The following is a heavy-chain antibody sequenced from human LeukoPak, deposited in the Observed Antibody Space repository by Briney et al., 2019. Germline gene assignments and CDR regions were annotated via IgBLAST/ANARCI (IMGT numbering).Heavy chain of an antibody. CDR1: GDSITSGNYY. CDR2: IYYSGST. CDR3: ARGIAVAVNWFDP. Sequence: SETLSLTCTVSGDSITSGNYYWGWIRQPPGKGLEWIGNIYYSGSTYYNPSLKSRVSMSLDTSKNQFSLKLRSVTAADTAVYYCARGIAVAVNWFDPWGQGTLVTVSS. D-gene: IGHD6-19*01. J-gene: IGHJ5*02. V-gene: IGHV4-39*01.